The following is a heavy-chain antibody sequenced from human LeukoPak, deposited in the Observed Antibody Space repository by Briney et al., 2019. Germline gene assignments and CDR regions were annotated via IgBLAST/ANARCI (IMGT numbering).Heavy chain of an antibody. CDR2: IYYSGTS. CDR1: GGSINSYY. Sequence: SETLSPTCTVSGGSINSYYWSWIRQSPGRGLEWIGYIYYSGTSSYHPSLESRVTMSIDTSKNQFSLNLTSETAADAAVYYCARHLVATLSVFDYWGQGALVTVSS. J-gene: IGHJ4*02. CDR3: ARHLVATLSVFDY. D-gene: IGHD5/OR15-5a*01. V-gene: IGHV4-59*08.